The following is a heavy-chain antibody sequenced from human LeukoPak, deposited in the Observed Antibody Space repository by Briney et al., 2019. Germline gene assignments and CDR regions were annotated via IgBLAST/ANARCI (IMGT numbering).Heavy chain of an antibody. CDR3: ARDGCSSTSCPPWNYYYYMDV. J-gene: IGHJ6*03. CDR2: INPNSGGT. D-gene: IGHD2-2*01. V-gene: IGHV1-2*02. Sequence: ASVKVSCKASGYTFTGYYMHWVRQAPGQGLEWMGWINPNSGGTNYAQKFQGRVTMTRDTSISTAYMGLSRLRSDDTAVYYCARDGCSSTSCPPWNYYYYMDVWGKGTTVTVSS. CDR1: GYTFTGYY.